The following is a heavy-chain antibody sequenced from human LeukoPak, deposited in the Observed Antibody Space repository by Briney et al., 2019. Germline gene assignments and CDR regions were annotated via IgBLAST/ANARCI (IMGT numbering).Heavy chain of an antibody. CDR2: ISSSGSTI. CDR3: ATVIVSSWPVYYYYYGMDV. CDR1: GFTFSDYY. J-gene: IGHJ6*02. Sequence: GGSLRLSCAASGFTFSDYYMSWIRQAPGKGLEWVSYISSSGSTIYYADPVKGRFTISRDNAKNSLYLQMNSLRAEDTAVYYCATVIVSSWPVYYYYYGMDVWGQGTTVTVSS. D-gene: IGHD6-13*01. V-gene: IGHV3-11*01.